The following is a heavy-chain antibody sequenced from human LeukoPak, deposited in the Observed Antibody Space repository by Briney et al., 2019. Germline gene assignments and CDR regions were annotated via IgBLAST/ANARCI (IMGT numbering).Heavy chain of an antibody. CDR3: ATKRGVIPLDGYHYYIDV. D-gene: IGHD3-10*01. J-gene: IGHJ6*03. CDR2: INHSGNT. CDR1: GGSFSDFY. Sequence: SETLSLTCAVYGGSFSDFYCTWICQPPGKELEWIGEINHSGNTKYNPSLKSRVTILLDTSKNQFSLKVRSVTAAATAAYYCATKRGVIPLDGYHYYIDVWGKGTTVTVSS. V-gene: IGHV4-34*01.